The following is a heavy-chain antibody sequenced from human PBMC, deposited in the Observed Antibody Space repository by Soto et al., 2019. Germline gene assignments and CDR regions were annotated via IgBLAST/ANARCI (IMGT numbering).Heavy chain of an antibody. CDR3: ARGYCSGGSCYSGHDAFDI. V-gene: IGHV3-11*01. CDR2: ISSSGSTI. J-gene: IGHJ3*02. D-gene: IGHD2-15*01. Sequence: GGSLRLSCAASGFTFSDYYMSWIRQAPGKGLEWVSYISSSGSTIYYADSVKGRFTISRDNAKNSLYLQMNSLRAEDTAVYYCARGYCSGGSCYSGHDAFDIWGQGTMVTVSS. CDR1: GFTFSDYY.